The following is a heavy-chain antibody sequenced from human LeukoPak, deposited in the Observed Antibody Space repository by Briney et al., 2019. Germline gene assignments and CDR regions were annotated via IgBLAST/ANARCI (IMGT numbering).Heavy chain of an antibody. CDR1: GFTFSSYS. J-gene: IGHJ5*02. Sequence: GGSLRLSCAASGFTFSSYSMNWVRQAPGKGLEWVSSISSSSYIYYADSVEGRFTISRDNAKNSLYLQMNSPRAEDTAVYYCAGLRNWFDPWGQGTLVTVSS. V-gene: IGHV3-21*01. CDR2: ISSSSYI. CDR3: AGLRNWFDP.